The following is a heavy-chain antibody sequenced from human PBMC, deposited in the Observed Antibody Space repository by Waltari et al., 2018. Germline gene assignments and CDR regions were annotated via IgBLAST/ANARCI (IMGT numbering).Heavy chain of an antibody. CDR2: IYPGDSDT. Sequence: EVQLVQSGAEVKKPGESLKISCTGSGYSFTSYWNGWVRQMPGKGLEWMGIIYPGDSDTRYSPSFQGQVTISADKSISTAYLQWSSLKASDTAMYYCARIYSGYEDGVYYYYMDVWGKGTTVTVSS. J-gene: IGHJ6*03. D-gene: IGHD5-12*01. CDR3: ARIYSGYEDGVYYYYMDV. CDR1: GYSFTSYW. V-gene: IGHV5-51*01.